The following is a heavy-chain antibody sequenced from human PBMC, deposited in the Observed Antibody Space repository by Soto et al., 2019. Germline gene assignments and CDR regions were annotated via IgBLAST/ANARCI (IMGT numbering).Heavy chain of an antibody. V-gene: IGHV4-59*01. J-gene: IGHJ5*02. Sequence: QVQLQESGPGLVKPSETLSLTCTVSGGSISSYYWSWIRQPPGKGLEWIGYIYYSGSTNYNPSLKSRVTISVDTSKNQFSLKLSSVTAADTAVYYCARDHGDFWSGYLHNWFDPWGQGTLVTVSS. CDR1: GGSISSYY. CDR3: ARDHGDFWSGYLHNWFDP. CDR2: IYYSGST. D-gene: IGHD3-3*01.